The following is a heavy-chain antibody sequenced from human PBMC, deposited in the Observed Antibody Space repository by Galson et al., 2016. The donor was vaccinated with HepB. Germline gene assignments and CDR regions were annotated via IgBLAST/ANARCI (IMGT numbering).Heavy chain of an antibody. Sequence: SVKVSCKVSGYTLSEFSMHWVRQAPGKGLEWMGSFDPEDGDTIYAQKFQGRVTMTEDTSTYTAYMELSSLRSEDTAVYYCATGEWGSSWEYWGQGTLVTVSS. CDR1: GYTLSEFS. V-gene: IGHV1-24*01. CDR3: ATGEWGSSWEY. J-gene: IGHJ4*02. CDR2: FDPEDGDT. D-gene: IGHD6-13*01.